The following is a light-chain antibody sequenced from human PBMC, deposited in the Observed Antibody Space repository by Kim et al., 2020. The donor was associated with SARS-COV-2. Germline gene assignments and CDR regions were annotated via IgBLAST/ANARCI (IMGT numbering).Light chain of an antibody. CDR3: NSRDSNDYVV. V-gene: IGLV3-19*01. CDR2: GKD. CDR1: SLRSYY. J-gene: IGLJ2*01. Sequence: VALGQTGRIRCQGDSLRSYYATWYQQKPGQAPKVVIYGKDNRPSGVPDRFSGSSAGNTAYLTITGTQAGDEADYYCNSRDSNDYVVFGGGTKVTVL.